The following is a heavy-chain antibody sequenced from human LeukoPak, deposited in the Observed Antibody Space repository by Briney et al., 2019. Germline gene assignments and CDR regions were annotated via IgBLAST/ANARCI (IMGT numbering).Heavy chain of an antibody. CDR2: ISAYNGNT. CDR3: ARGYYYDSSGYYQY. V-gene: IGHV1-18*01. Sequence: ASVKVSCKASGYTFTSYGISWVRQAPGQGLEWMGWISAYNGNTNYAQKLQGRVTMTTDTSTSTAYMELRSLRSDDTAVYYCARGYYYDSSGYYQYWDQGTLVTVSS. J-gene: IGHJ4*02. D-gene: IGHD3-22*01. CDR1: GYTFTSYG.